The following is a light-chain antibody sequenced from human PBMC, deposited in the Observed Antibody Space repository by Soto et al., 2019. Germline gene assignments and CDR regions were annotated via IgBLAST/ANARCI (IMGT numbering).Light chain of an antibody. Sequence: QSALTQPPSMSGTPGQRVSISCSGDSSTFANNYVHWYQQVPGAAPKLLMYRTDQRPSGVPERFSGSKSGTSASLTISGLRPEDEAQYYCAAYTGNWNGPVFGGGTKLTVL. J-gene: IGLJ2*01. CDR3: AAYTGNWNGPV. CDR1: SSTFANNY. CDR2: RTD. V-gene: IGLV1-47*01.